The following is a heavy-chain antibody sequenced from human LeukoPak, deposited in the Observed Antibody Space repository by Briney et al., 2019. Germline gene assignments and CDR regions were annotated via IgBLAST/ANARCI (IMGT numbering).Heavy chain of an antibody. J-gene: IGHJ6*03. CDR2: IDHSGST. Sequence: SETLSLTCTVSGGSISSYYWSWIRQPPGKGLEWIGYIDHSGSTNYSPSLQSRVTISIDTSKNQFSLKLNSVTAADTAVYHCAREYFSANYFFYYMDVWGTGTTVTVSS. D-gene: IGHD3-3*01. CDR1: GGSISSYY. V-gene: IGHV4-59*01. CDR3: AREYFSANYFFYYMDV.